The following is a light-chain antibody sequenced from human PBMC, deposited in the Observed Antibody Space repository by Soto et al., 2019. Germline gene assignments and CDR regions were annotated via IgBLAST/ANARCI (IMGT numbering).Light chain of an antibody. Sequence: EIVLTQSPGTLSLSPGERATLSCRASQSVSSSYLAWYQQKPGQAPRLLIYGASSRATGIPDRFSGSGSGTDFTLTISRLEPEDFAVYYGQQYGSSPLFTFGPGTKVDI. V-gene: IGKV3-20*01. CDR3: QQYGSSPLFT. CDR1: QSVSSSY. CDR2: GAS. J-gene: IGKJ3*01.